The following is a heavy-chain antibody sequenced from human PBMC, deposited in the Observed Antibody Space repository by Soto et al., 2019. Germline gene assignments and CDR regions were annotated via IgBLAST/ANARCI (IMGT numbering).Heavy chain of an antibody. J-gene: IGHJ6*02. V-gene: IGHV1-69*13. D-gene: IGHD2-8*01. CDR3: KKMVYATKPPNYGMDV. Sequence: ASVKVSCKASGGTFSSYAISWVRQAPGQGLEWMGGIIPIFGTANYAQKFQGRVTITADESTSTAYMELSSLRSEDTAVYYCKKMVYATKPPNYGMDVWGQGTTVTVSS. CDR1: GGTFSSYA. CDR2: IIPIFGTA.